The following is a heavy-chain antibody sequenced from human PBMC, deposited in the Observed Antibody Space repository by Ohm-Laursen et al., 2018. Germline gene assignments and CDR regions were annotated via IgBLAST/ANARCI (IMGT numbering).Heavy chain of an antibody. D-gene: IGHD3-10*01. CDR3: ARDSRFGELDFDY. V-gene: IGHV3-48*03. Sequence: SLRLSCTASGSTFSGYRMNWVRQAPGKGLEWVSCISGTSATIYYADSVKGRFTISRDNAKNSLYLQMNSLRAEDTAVYYCARDSRFGELDFDYWGQGTLVTVSS. CDR2: ISGTSATI. CDR1: GSTFSGYR. J-gene: IGHJ4*02.